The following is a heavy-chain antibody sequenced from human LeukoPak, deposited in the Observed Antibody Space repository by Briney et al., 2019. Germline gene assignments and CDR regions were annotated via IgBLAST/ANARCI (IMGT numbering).Heavy chain of an antibody. V-gene: IGHV3-7*01. CDR2: IKQDGSEK. D-gene: IGHD2-21*02. CDR1: GFTFSSYW. CDR3: ARDPQPYCGGDCYSDY. J-gene: IGHJ4*02. Sequence: GGSLRLSCAASGFTFSSYWMSWVRQAPGKWRGWGANIKQDGSEKYYVDSVKGRFTISRDNAKNSLYLQMNSLRAADTAVYYCARDPQPYCGGDCYSDYWGQGTLVTVSS.